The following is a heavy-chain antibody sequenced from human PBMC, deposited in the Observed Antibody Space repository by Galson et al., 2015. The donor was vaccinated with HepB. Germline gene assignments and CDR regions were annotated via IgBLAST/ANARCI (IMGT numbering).Heavy chain of an antibody. CDR1: GFTFSDYY. CDR3: ARAAYCSGGSCWGFDY. CDR2: TRNKANSYTT. Sequence: SLRLSCAASGFTFSDYYMDWVRQAPGKGLEWVGRTRNKANSYTTEYAASVKSRFTISRDESYNSLYLQMNSLQTEDTAVYYCARAAYCSGGSCWGFDYWGQGTLVTVSS. J-gene: IGHJ4*02. D-gene: IGHD2-15*01. V-gene: IGHV3-72*01.